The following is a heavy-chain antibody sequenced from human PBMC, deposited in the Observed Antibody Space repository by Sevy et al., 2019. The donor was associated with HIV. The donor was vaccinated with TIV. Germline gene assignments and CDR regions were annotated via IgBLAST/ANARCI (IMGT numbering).Heavy chain of an antibody. CDR2: MNPNNGNT. V-gene: IGHV1-8*01. D-gene: IGHD1-7*01. CDR3: ARDPSGNYLTPHYRDYYGLDV. J-gene: IGHJ6*02. Sequence: ASVKVSCKTSGYTFSSHDINWVRQAPGQGLEWMGWMNPNNGNTGYVQKFQDRVTMTRDSSIATAYMELRGLTSDDTAVYYCARDPSGNYLTPHYRDYYGLDVWGQVTAVTVSS. CDR1: GYTFSSHD.